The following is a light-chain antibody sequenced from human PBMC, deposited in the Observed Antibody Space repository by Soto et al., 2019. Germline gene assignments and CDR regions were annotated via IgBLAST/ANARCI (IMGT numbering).Light chain of an antibody. V-gene: IGKV3-15*01. Sequence: EVVMTQSPATLSVSPGERATLSCRASQNVNANLAWYQQKPGQAPRLLIHGASTRATGIPARFSGSGFGTEFIXXIXSXQSEDFAVYYCQQYNTWLWTFGQGTKVEGK. J-gene: IGKJ1*01. CDR2: GAS. CDR3: QQYNTWLWT. CDR1: QNVNAN.